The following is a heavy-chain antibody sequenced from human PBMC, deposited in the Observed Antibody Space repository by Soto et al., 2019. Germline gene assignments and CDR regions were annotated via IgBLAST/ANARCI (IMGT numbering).Heavy chain of an antibody. CDR2: ISSSSSYI. CDR3: ARDTTTDSSGYYYSPNTFDY. V-gene: IGHV3-21*01. D-gene: IGHD3-22*01. CDR1: GVSITRCR. Sequence: PWGSLSLACPASGVSITRCRMNCGRQAPGKGLEWVSSISSSSSYIYYADSVKGRFTISRDNAKNSLYLQMNSLRAEDTAVYYCARDTTTDSSGYYYSPNTFDYCGQGTLVTVSS. J-gene: IGHJ4*02.